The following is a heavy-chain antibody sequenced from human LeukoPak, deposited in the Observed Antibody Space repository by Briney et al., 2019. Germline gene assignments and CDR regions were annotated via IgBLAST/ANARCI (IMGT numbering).Heavy chain of an antibody. CDR3: AKDLTPELGYCSGGSCSFFDY. CDR1: GFTFSSYA. V-gene: IGHV3-23*01. J-gene: IGHJ4*02. D-gene: IGHD2-15*01. Sequence: GGSLRLSCAASGFTFSSYAMSWVRQAPGKGLEWVSAISGSGGSTYYADSVKGRFTISRDSSKNTLYLQMNSLRAEDTAVYYCAKDLTPELGYCSGGSCSFFDYWGQGTLVTVSS. CDR2: ISGSGGST.